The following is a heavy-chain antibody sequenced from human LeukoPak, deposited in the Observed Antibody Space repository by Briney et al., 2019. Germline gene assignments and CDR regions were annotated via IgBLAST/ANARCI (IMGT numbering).Heavy chain of an antibody. V-gene: IGHV3-48*01. CDR1: GFTFSSYS. D-gene: IGHD3-22*01. CDR2: ISSSSSTI. Sequence: GGSLRLSCAASGFTFSSYSMNWVRQAPGKGLEWVSYISSSSSTIYYADSVKGRFTISRDNAKNSLYLQMNSLRAEDTAVYYCARDTDSSGYSSLDYWGQGTLVTVSS. CDR3: ARDTDSSGYSSLDY. J-gene: IGHJ4*02.